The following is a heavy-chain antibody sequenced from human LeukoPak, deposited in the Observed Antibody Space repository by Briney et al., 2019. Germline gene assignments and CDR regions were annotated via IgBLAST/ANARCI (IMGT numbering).Heavy chain of an antibody. CDR2: INHSGST. V-gene: IGHV4-34*01. J-gene: IGHJ5*02. CDR1: GGSFSGYY. D-gene: IGHD2-15*01. Sequence: PSETLSLTCAVYGGSFSGYYWSWIRQPPGKGLEWIGEINHSGSTNYNPSLKSRVTISVDTSRNQFSLKLSSVTAADTAVYYCARWTVDYNWFDPWGQGTLVTVSS. CDR3: ARWTVDYNWFDP.